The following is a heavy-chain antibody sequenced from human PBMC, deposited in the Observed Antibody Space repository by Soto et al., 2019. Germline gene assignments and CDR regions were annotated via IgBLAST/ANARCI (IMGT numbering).Heavy chain of an antibody. V-gene: IGHV4-34*01. CDR1: GGSFSGYY. D-gene: IGHD3-16*02. Sequence: SETLTLTCAVYGGSFSGYYWSWIRQPPGKGLEWIGEINHSGSTNYNPSLKSRVTISVDTSKNQFSLKLSSVTAADTAVYYCARGGIPLTFGGVIVIGYFDYWGQGTLVTVSS. CDR3: ARGGIPLTFGGVIVIGYFDY. J-gene: IGHJ4*02. CDR2: INHSGST.